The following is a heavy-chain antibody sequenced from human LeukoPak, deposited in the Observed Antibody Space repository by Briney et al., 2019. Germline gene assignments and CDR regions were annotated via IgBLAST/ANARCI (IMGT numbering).Heavy chain of an antibody. D-gene: IGHD3-22*01. J-gene: IGHJ3*02. CDR2: IYYSGST. Sequence: SETLSLTCTVSGGSISSSSYYWGWIRQPPGKGLEWIGSIYYSGSTYYNPSLKSRVTISVDTSKNQFSLKLSSVTAADTAVYYCARAQRITMIVVVITFDAFDIWGQGTMVTVSS. V-gene: IGHV4-39*07. CDR3: ARAQRITMIVVVITFDAFDI. CDR1: GGSISSSSYY.